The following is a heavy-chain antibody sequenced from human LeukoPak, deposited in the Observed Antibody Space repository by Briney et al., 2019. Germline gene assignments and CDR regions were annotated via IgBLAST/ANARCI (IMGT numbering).Heavy chain of an antibody. Sequence: GESLKISCKASGYSFIRYWIGWVRQMPGKGLEWMGIIYPADSDTRYRPSFQGQVTISADKSIITASLHWSGLNASDTAMYYCARKGLGSQVPRGMDVWSQGTTVTVSS. CDR1: GYSFIRYW. J-gene: IGHJ6*02. V-gene: IGHV5-51*01. D-gene: IGHD3-10*01. CDR3: ARKGLGSQVPRGMDV. CDR2: IYPADSDT.